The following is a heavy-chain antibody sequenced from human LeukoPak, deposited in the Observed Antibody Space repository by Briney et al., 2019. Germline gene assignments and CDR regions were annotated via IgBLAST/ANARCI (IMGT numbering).Heavy chain of an antibody. J-gene: IGHJ3*02. V-gene: IGHV3-21*01. CDR3: AREDFDLHDAFDI. D-gene: IGHD3-9*01. CDR2: ISSSSSYI. Sequence: KRGGSLRLSCAASGFTFSSYSMNWVRQAPGKGLEWVSSISSSSSYIYYADSVKGRFTNSRDNAKNSLYLQMNSLRAEDTAVYYCAREDFDLHDAFDIWGQGTMVTVSS. CDR1: GFTFSSYS.